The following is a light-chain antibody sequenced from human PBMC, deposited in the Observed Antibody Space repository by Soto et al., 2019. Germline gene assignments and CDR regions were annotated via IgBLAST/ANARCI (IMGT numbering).Light chain of an antibody. V-gene: IGKV3-11*01. Sequence: EIVLTQSPATLCSSPVARATLSCRASQSVSSYLAWYQQKPGQAPRLLIYDASNRATGIPARFSGSGSGTDFTLTIRSLEPEDFAVYYCQQRSNWPRITVGQGTRLEIK. CDR2: DAS. J-gene: IGKJ5*01. CDR3: QQRSNWPRIT. CDR1: QSVSSY.